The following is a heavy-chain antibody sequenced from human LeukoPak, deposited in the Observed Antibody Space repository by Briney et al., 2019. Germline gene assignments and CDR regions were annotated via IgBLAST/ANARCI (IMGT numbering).Heavy chain of an antibody. CDR3: AKDGINTAMER. D-gene: IGHD5-18*01. J-gene: IGHJ4*02. CDR1: GFTFSSYT. V-gene: IGHV3-23*01. CDR2: ISGSGGST. Sequence: PGGSLILSCAASGFTFSSYTMNWVRQAPGKGLEWVSGISGSGGSTYYADSVKGRFTISRDNSKNTLYLRMNSLRAEDTAVYYCAKDGINTAMERWGQGTLVTDCS.